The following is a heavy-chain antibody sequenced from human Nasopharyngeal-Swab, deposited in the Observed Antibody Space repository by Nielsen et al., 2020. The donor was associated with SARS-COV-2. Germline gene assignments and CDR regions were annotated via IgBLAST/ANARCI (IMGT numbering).Heavy chain of an antibody. V-gene: IGHV1-46*01. CDR3: ASEPGGMAAPGKHFDP. CDR2: ITPSGGAT. Sequence: RQAPGQGLEWMGVITPSGGATNYARKFRGRVTMTRDPSTSTVYLDLSSLKSEDTAVYFCASEPGGMAAPGKHFDPWGQGTLVTVSS. D-gene: IGHD6-13*01. J-gene: IGHJ5*02.